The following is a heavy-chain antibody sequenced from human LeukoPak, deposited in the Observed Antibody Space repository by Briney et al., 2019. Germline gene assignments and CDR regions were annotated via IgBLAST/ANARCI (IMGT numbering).Heavy chain of an antibody. CDR1: GYTFTSYY. CDR2: INPSGGST. D-gene: IGHD6-6*01. V-gene: IGHV1-46*01. Sequence: GASVKVSCKASGYTFTSYYMHWARQAPGQGLEWMGIINPSGGSTSYAQKFQGGVTMTRDMSTSTVYMELSSLRSEDTAVYYCAIIAARPGDYWGQGTLVTVSS. CDR3: AIIAARPGDY. J-gene: IGHJ4*02.